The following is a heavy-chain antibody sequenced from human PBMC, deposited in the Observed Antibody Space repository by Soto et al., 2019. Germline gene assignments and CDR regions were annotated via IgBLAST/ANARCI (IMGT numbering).Heavy chain of an antibody. D-gene: IGHD3-10*01. CDR3: ARVLYYGSGSYSPYGMDV. J-gene: IGHJ6*02. CDR1: GVSFNNNG. V-gene: IGHV1-69*01. CDR2: VSPPFRTS. Sequence: QVQLVQSGAEVKKPGSSVKVSCKTSGVSFNNNGDGWVRQAPGHGLEWMGGVSPPFRTSNYARKFQGRIAITADASTGTVNMELSSLTSENSAQYYCARVLYYGSGSYSPYGMDVWGQGTTVTVSS.